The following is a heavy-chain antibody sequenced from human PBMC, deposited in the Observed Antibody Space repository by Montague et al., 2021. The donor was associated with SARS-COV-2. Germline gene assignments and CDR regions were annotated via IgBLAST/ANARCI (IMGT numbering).Heavy chain of an antibody. CDR3: ARSLKVSYYLASACAPDV. CDR1: GGSISSSSYY. Sequence: SETLSLTCTVSGGSISSSSYYWGRIRQRPGKGREWNGSIYYSRNTYYNPSLKSRVTISVDTYKYQFSLKLSSVTAADTAVYYCARSLKVSYYLASACAPDVWGQGTLVTVSS. J-gene: IGHJ4*02. CDR2: IYYSRNT. V-gene: IGHV4-39*01. D-gene: IGHD3-10*01.